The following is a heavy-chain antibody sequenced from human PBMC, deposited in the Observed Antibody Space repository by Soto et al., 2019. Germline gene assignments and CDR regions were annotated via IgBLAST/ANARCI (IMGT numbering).Heavy chain of an antibody. CDR1: GGSISSYY. Sequence: SETLSLTCTVSGGSISSYYWSWIRQPPGKGLEWIGYIYYSGSTNYNPSLKSRVTISVDTSKNQFSLKLSSVTAADTAVYYCARDQGDSSSWYEGENWFDPWGQGTLVTVSS. J-gene: IGHJ5*02. CDR3: ARDQGDSSSWYEGENWFDP. V-gene: IGHV4-59*01. CDR2: IYYSGST. D-gene: IGHD6-13*01.